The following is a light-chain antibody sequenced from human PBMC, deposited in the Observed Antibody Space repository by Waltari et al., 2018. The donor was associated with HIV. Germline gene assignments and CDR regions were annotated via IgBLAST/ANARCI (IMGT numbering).Light chain of an antibody. J-gene: IGKJ2*01. CDR3: QKTYSTPYT. V-gene: IGKV1-39*01. Sequence: DIQMTLSPFSLSASVGDRVTITCRASQSISSYLNCYHHKPGKAPKLLIYAASNLQSGVPSRFSGSGSGTDFTLTISSLQPEDFATYYCQKTYSTPYTFGQGTKLEIK. CDR2: AAS. CDR1: QSISSY.